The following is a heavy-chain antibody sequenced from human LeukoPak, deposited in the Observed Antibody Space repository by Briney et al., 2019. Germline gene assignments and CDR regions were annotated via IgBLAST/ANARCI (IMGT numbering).Heavy chain of an antibody. J-gene: IGHJ4*02. CDR3: ARDGPGVVVGATFHSDLDY. CDR2: TWYDGNNK. V-gene: IGHV3-33*01. CDR1: GFTFSSYG. Sequence: GGSLRLSCAASGFTFSSYGMHWVRQAPGKGLEWVAVTWYDGNNKYCADSVKGRFTISRDNSKNTLFLQMSSLRAEDTALYYCARDGPGVVVGATFHSDLDYWGQGTLVTVSS. D-gene: IGHD2-15*01.